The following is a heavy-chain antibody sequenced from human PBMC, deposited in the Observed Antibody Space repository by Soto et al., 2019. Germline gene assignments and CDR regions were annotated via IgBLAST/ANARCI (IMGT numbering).Heavy chain of an antibody. Sequence: VASVKVSCKTSGYNFSAYYFNWVRQAAGQGPEWMGWLNPRNGQTGYVQKFRGRVTMTRDTSIATVYLELSRLTSEDTAIYFCARETDTSMVDYWGQGTLVTSPQ. CDR2: LNPRNGQT. J-gene: IGHJ4*02. CDR1: GYNFSAYY. D-gene: IGHD5-18*01. V-gene: IGHV1-8*01. CDR3: ARETDTSMVDY.